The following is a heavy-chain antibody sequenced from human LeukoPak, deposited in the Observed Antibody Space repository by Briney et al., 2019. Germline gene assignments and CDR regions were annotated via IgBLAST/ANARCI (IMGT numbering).Heavy chain of an antibody. V-gene: IGHV3-7*01. CDR3: ARDLYSSSWTSDFDY. Sequence: GGSLRLSCAASGFTFSSYWMSWVRQAPGKGLEWVANIKQDGSEKYYVDSVKGRFTISRDNAKNSLYLQMNSLRAEDTAVYYCARDLYSSSWTSDFDYWGQGTLVTVSS. CDR2: IKQDGSEK. D-gene: IGHD6-13*01. CDR1: GFTFSSYW. J-gene: IGHJ4*02.